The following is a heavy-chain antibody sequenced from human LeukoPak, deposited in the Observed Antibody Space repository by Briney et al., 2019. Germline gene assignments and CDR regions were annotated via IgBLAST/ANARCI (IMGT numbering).Heavy chain of an antibody. Sequence: SETLSLTCTVSGGSISGSNYYWGWIRQPPGKGLEWIGSIFYTGSSYYNPSLKSRVTLSVDTSKDQFSLKLSSVTAADTAVYYCATGYDFGFDPWGQGTLVTVSS. V-gene: IGHV4-39*07. J-gene: IGHJ5*02. D-gene: IGHD5-12*01. CDR2: IFYTGSS. CDR1: GGSISGSNYY. CDR3: ATGYDFGFDP.